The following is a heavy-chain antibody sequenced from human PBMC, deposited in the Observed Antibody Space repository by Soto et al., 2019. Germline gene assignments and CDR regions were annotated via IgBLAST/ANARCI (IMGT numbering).Heavy chain of an antibody. V-gene: IGHV4-4*02. Sequence: SETLSFTCAVSGGSISSSNWWSWVRQPPGKGLEWIGEIYHSGSTNYNPSLKSRVTISVDKSKNQFSLKLSSVTAADTAVYYCARSPPYCISTSCYAATSFDYWGHGTLVTVSS. J-gene: IGHJ4*01. D-gene: IGHD2-2*01. CDR2: IYHSGST. CDR1: GGSISSSNW. CDR3: ARSPPYCISTSCYAATSFDY.